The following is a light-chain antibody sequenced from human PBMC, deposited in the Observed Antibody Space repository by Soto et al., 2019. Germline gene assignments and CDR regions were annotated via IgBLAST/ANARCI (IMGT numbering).Light chain of an antibody. J-gene: IGKJ2*01. CDR1: QGVGKY. CDR3: LQYNSYPQT. V-gene: IGKV1-16*01. CDR2: ATS. Sequence: DIQMTQSPSSLSASVGDRVTITCRASQGVGKYLAWFQQRPGQAPKSLSYATSSLQTGGPSRFSGSGSGTDFTLTISSLQPEDVATYYSLQYNSYPQTFGQGTKVDIK.